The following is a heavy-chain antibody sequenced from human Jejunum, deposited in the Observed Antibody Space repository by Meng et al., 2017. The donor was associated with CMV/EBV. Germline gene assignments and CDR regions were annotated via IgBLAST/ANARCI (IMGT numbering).Heavy chain of an antibody. CDR3: ARGHNFGFEY. CDR1: GYTSTSYN. J-gene: IGHJ4*02. CDR2: IITNSGAT. V-gene: IGHV1-2*06. Sequence: KVSCKASGYTSTSYNMNWVRQAPGQGLEWMGRIITNSGATNYAQKFQGRVTITTDTSISTGYMELNSLRSDDTAVYYCARGHNFGFEYWGQGTLVTVSS. D-gene: IGHD1-1*01.